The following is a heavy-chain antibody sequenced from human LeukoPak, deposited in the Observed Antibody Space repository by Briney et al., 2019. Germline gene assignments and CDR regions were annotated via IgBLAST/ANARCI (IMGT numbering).Heavy chain of an antibody. D-gene: IGHD3-22*01. V-gene: IGHV4-4*07. CDR2: VYTSGNT. CDR1: GGSICNYF. CDR3: AREFRQDIGDGYYYEY. Sequence: PSETLPLTCTVSGGSICNYFWGWIRQRARAGLEWIGRVYTSGNTDYNPSLKSRVSMSVDKSKNQFYLKLNSVTAADTAMYYCAREFRQDIGDGYYYEYWGQGTLVTVSS. J-gene: IGHJ4*02.